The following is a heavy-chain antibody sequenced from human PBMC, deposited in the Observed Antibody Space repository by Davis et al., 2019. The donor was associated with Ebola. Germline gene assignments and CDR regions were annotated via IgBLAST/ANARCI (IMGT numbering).Heavy chain of an antibody. V-gene: IGHV4-34*01. D-gene: IGHD3-9*01. J-gene: IGHJ4*02. CDR2: INHSGST. CDR1: GGSFSGYY. CDR3: ARYDILTGYYSYVY. Sequence: SETLSLTCAVYGGSFSGYYWSWIRQPPGKGLEWIGEINHSGSTNYNPSLKSRVTISVDTSKNQFSLKLSSVTAADTAVYYCARYDILTGYYSYVYWGQGTLVTVSS.